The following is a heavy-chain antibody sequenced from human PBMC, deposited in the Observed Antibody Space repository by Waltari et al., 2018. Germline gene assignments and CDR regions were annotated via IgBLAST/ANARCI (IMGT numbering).Heavy chain of an antibody. Sequence: QVQLQESGPGLVKHSETLSLTCAVSGYSISSGYYWGWIRQPPGKGLEWIGSIYHSGSTYYNPSLKSRVTISVDTSKNQFSLKLSSVTAADTAVYYCARASTSGQQLVYFDYWGQGTLVTVSS. CDR2: IYHSGST. D-gene: IGHD6-6*01. CDR3: ARASTSGQQLVYFDY. CDR1: GYSISSGYY. J-gene: IGHJ4*02. V-gene: IGHV4-38-2*01.